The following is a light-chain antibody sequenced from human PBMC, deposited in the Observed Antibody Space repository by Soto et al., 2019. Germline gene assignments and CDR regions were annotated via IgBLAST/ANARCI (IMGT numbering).Light chain of an antibody. CDR3: HPLTSYPRT. V-gene: IGKV1-9*01. CDR1: QGISSY. J-gene: IGKJ3*01. Sequence: IQLTQSPSSLAASVGDRVTITCRASQGISSYLAWYQQKPGKAPKLLIYAPSTLPSGVPSRFSGSGSGTDFTLTITILQLEDYATYYCHPLTSYPRTFAPGTNVDIK. CDR2: APS.